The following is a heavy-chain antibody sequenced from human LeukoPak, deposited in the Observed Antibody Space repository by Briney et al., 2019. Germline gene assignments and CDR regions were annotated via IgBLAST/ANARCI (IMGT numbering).Heavy chain of an antibody. CDR2: IYYGGST. Sequence: SETLSLTCTVSGGSISSGDYYWSWIRQPPGKGLEWIGYIYYGGSTYYNPSLKSRVTISVDTSKNQFSLKLSSVTAADTAVYYCARSSNIVVVPAAWDYWGQGTLVTVSS. CDR3: ARSSNIVVVPAAWDY. D-gene: IGHD2-2*01. V-gene: IGHV4-30-4*08. J-gene: IGHJ4*02. CDR1: GGSISSGDYY.